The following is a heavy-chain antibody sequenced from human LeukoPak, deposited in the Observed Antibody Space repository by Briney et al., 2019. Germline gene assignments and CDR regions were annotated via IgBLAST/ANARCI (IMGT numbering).Heavy chain of an antibody. CDR3: ARGDGGYYYGMDV. Sequence: GGSLRLSCAASGFTFSTYEMNWVRQAPGKGLEWVSYISVSGGTIKYADSVKGRFTISRDNAKNSLYLQLNSLRAEDTAVYYCARGDGGYYYGMDVWGQGTTVTVSS. D-gene: IGHD3-3*01. CDR2: ISVSGGTI. J-gene: IGHJ6*02. V-gene: IGHV3-48*03. CDR1: GFTFSTYE.